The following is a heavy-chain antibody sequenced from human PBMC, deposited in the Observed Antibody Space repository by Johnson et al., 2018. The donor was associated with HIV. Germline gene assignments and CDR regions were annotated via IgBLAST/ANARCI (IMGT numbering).Heavy chain of an antibody. CDR3: LRAIPATGRDAFDG. J-gene: IGHJ3*01. V-gene: IGHV3-15*01. CDR1: GFTFNNAW. D-gene: IGHD6-13*01. Sequence: VQLVESGGGLVKPGGSLRLSCAASGFTFNNAWMGWVRQAPGKGLEWVGRIKSKTDGATTDYAAPVKGRFTISRDDSKNTLYLQMKSLKSEDPAVYYCLRAIPATGRDAFDGWGQGTMVTVSS. CDR2: IKSKTDGATT.